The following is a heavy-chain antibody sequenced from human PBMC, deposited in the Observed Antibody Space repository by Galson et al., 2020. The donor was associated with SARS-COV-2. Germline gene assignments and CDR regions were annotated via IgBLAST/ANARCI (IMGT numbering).Heavy chain of an antibody. CDR3: ARVGDIVVVPAAINGMDV. V-gene: IGHV1-18*01. D-gene: IGHD2-2*02. CDR1: GYTFTSYG. CDR2: ISAYNGNT. J-gene: IGHJ6*02. Sequence: ASVKVSCKASGYTFTSYGISWVRQAPGQGLEWMGWISAYNGNTNYAQKLQGRVTMTTDTSTSTAYMELRSLRSDDTAVYYCARVGDIVVVPAAINGMDVWGQGTTVTVAS.